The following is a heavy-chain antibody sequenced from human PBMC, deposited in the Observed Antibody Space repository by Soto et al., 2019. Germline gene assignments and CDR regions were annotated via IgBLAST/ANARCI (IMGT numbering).Heavy chain of an antibody. CDR2: ISPYTGNT. V-gene: IGHV1-18*01. Sequence: QVQLVQSGDEVKKPGASVKVSCKASGYIFVNYGIAWVRQAPGQGLEWMGWISPYTGNTHSATKVQGRLTMTTDTSTSTAYMELGSLTSDDRAVYYCGMVDNYVTPAPQDVWGQGITVTVSS. J-gene: IGHJ6*02. D-gene: IGHD3-16*01. CDR3: GMVDNYVTPAPQDV. CDR1: GYIFVNYG.